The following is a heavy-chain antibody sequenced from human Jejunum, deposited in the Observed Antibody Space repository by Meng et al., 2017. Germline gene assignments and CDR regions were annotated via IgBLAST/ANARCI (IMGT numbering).Heavy chain of an antibody. V-gene: IGHV1-69*06. CDR1: GGTFSSYE. CDR3: ARDVSSDGSWWLDP. Sequence: QVQVVPAGGEGKKAGFSVKVLCKASGGTFSSYEIRWVRQAPGQGLEWMGGLIPVFGTPSYAQKFQGRVTITADRSTSTVYMELSSLTSEDTAVYYCARDVSSDGSWWLDPWGQGTLVTVSS. D-gene: IGHD3-22*01. CDR2: LIPVFGTP. J-gene: IGHJ5*02.